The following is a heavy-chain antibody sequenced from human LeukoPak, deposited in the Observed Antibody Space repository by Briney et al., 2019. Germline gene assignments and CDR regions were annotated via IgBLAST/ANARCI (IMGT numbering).Heavy chain of an antibody. CDR3: AKRGVVIRVILVGFHKEAYYFDS. J-gene: IGHJ4*02. D-gene: IGHD3-22*01. CDR1: GITLSNYG. CDR2: ISGSGGRT. Sequence: GGSLRLSCAVSGITLSNYGMSWVRQAPGRGLEWVAGISGSGGRTNYADAVKGRFTISRDNAKNTLFLQMNSLRVEDTAVYFCAKRGVVIRVILVGFHKEAYYFDSWGQGALVTVSS. V-gene: IGHV3-23*01.